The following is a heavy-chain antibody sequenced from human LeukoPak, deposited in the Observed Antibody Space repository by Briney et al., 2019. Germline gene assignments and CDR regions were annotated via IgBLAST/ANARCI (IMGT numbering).Heavy chain of an antibody. D-gene: IGHD4-17*01. CDR2: IYYSGST. V-gene: IGHV4-61*01. CDR1: GGSVSSGSYY. Sequence: SETLSHTCTVSGGSVSSGSYYWSWIRQPPGKGLEWIGYIYYSGSTNYNPSLKSRVTISVDTSKNQFSLKLSSVTAADTAVYYCARADYGDYGEYYFDYWGQGTLVTVSS. CDR3: ARADYGDYGEYYFDY. J-gene: IGHJ4*02.